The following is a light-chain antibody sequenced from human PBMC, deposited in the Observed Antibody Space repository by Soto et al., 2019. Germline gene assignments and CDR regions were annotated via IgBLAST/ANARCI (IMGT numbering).Light chain of an antibody. V-gene: IGKV3-11*01. CDR2: DAS. CDR1: QSVSTY. Sequence: EIVLTQSPATLSLSQGERATLSCRAVQSVSTYLAWYQQRPVQAPRLLIYDASYRATDIPPRFSGSGSGTDFTLTISSLEPEDFAVYYCQQRSSWPPTITFGQGTRLEIK. CDR3: QQRSSWPPTIT. J-gene: IGKJ5*01.